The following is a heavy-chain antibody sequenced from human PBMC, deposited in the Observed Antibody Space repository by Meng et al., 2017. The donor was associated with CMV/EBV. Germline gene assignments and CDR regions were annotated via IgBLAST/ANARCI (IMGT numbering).Heavy chain of an antibody. D-gene: IGHD4-23*01. CDR1: GFTFSSYG. J-gene: IGHJ3*02. CDR2: IRYDGSNK. V-gene: IGHV3-30*02. Sequence: LSLTCAASGFTFSSYGMHWVRQAPGKGLEWVAFIRYDGSNKYYADSVKGRFTISRDNSKNTLYLQMNSLRAEDTAVYYCAKDQFGGGNLDDAFDIWGQGTMVTVSS. CDR3: AKDQFGGGNLDDAFDI.